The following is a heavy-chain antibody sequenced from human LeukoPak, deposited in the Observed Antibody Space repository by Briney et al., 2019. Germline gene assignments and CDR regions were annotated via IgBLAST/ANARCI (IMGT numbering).Heavy chain of an antibody. CDR3: ARKYSYTSSWLS. Sequence: SETLSLTCAVSGYSISCGYYWAWIRKPPGKGLEGIGRMYHSGRSYYNPSLNSRVTVSVDTSKIQCSLQLSFLTAADTAVYYCARKYSYTSSWLSWGQGTLVTVSS. V-gene: IGHV4-38-2*01. CDR2: MYHSGRS. CDR1: GYSISCGYY. J-gene: IGHJ5*02. D-gene: IGHD6-13*01.